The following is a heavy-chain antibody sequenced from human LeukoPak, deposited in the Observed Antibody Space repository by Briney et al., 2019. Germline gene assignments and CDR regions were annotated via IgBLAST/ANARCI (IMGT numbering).Heavy chain of an antibody. Sequence: GGSPRLSCAASGFIFSTYGMYWVRQAPGKGLEWVAFIRHDGSIKNYADSVKGRSTISRDNSKNTLYLQMNSLRAEDTAVYYCAKDSLADIDYWGQGTLVTVSS. J-gene: IGHJ4*02. V-gene: IGHV3-30*02. CDR3: AKDSLADIDY. D-gene: IGHD3-16*01. CDR1: GFIFSTYG. CDR2: IRHDGSIK.